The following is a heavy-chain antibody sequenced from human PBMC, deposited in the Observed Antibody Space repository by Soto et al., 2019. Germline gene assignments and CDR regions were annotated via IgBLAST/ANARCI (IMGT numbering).Heavy chain of an antibody. CDR3: ARRSRVVVVAANSDAFDI. CDR2: IIPIFGIA. CDR1: GGTFSSYA. D-gene: IGHD2-15*01. V-gene: IGHV1-69*13. Sequence: ASVKVSCKASGGTFSSYATSWVRQAPGQGLEWMGGIIPIFGIANYAQKFQGRVTITADESTSTAYMELSSLRSEDTAVYYCARRSRVVVVAANSDAFDIWGQGTMVTVSS. J-gene: IGHJ3*02.